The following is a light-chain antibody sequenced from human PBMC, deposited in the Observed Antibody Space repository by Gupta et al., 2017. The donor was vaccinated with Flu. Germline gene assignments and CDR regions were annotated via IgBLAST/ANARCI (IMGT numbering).Light chain of an antibody. CDR1: SRDVGRYNF. J-gene: IGLJ1*01. CDR3: SSYAGGNTFV. CDR2: EVT. Sequence: QSALTQPPSASGAPGQSVTIACTGASRDVGRYNFVSLYQEHPDKAPNLIIYEVTKRPSGVPDRFSGSKSGNTASLTVSGIQAEDEADYYCSSYAGGNTFVFGTGTRVTVL. V-gene: IGLV2-8*01.